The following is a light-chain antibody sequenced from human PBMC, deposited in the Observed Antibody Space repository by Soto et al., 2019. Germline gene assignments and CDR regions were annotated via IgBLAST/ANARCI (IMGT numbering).Light chain of an antibody. Sequence: ETVLTQSPPTLSLSPGEGATLSCRASQSVSKYLAWYQQKPGQAPRLLIYDASTRATGIPARFSGSGSGTDFTLTISSLEPEDFAVYYCQQRSNWPPSFGGGTQVEIK. V-gene: IGKV3-11*01. CDR3: QQRSNWPPS. J-gene: IGKJ4*01. CDR1: QSVSKY. CDR2: DAS.